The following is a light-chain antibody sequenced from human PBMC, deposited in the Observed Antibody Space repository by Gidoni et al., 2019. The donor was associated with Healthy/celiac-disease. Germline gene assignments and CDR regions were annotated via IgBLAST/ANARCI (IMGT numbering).Light chain of an antibody. V-gene: IGKV1-5*01. CDR2: DAS. CDR1: QSISCW. Sequence: DIQMTQSPSTLSASVGDRVTITCRASQSISCWLAWYQQKPGKAPKLLIYDASSLESGVPSRFSGSGSGTEFTLTISSLQPDDFASYYCQQYNSYSPGFGQGTKVEIK. J-gene: IGKJ1*01. CDR3: QQYNSYSPG.